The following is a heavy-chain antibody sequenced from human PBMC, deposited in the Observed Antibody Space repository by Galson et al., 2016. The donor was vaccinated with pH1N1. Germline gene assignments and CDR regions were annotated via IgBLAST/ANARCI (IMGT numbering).Heavy chain of an antibody. V-gene: IGHV1-46*03. J-gene: IGHJ4*02. D-gene: IGHD7-27*01. CDR3: IRDLGLLRDF. CDR2: IDPSNGGT. CDR1: GYTFTREY. Sequence: SVKASCKASGYTFTREYIHWVRQAPGQGLEWMGVIDPSNGGTTFAQKLQSLVTMTRDTSTSTVYMELRGLKSEDTAVYYCIRDLGLLRDFWGQGTLVTVSS.